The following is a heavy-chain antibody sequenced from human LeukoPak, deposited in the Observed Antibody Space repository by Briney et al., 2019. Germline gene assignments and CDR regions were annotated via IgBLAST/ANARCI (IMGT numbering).Heavy chain of an antibody. D-gene: IGHD2-15*01. CDR1: GYSISSGYY. V-gene: IGHV4-38-2*02. CDR2: INHSGST. Sequence: PSETLSLTCTVSGYSISSGYYWGWIRQPPGKGLEWIGEINHSGSTNYNPSLKSRVTISVDTSKNQFSLKLSSVTAADTAVYYCARHRCSGGSCYPMNWFDPWGQGTLVTVSS. CDR3: ARHRCSGGSCYPMNWFDP. J-gene: IGHJ5*02.